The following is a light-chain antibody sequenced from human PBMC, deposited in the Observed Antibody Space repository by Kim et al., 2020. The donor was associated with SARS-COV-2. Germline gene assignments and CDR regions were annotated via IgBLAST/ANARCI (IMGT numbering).Light chain of an antibody. V-gene: IGLV2-11*01. J-gene: IGLJ2*01. CDR2: DVS. CDR3: CSYAGSVV. Sequence: SPGQSVTISCTGTSSDVGGYNYVSWYQQHPGKAPKLMIYDVSKLPSGVPDRFSGSKSGNTASLTISGLQAEDEADYYCCSYAGSVVFGGGTKLTVL. CDR1: SSDVGGYNY.